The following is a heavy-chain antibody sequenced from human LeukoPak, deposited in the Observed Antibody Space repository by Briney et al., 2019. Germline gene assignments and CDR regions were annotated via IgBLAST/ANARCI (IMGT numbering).Heavy chain of an antibody. CDR3: AARGNSSPSFDY. Sequence: WIGYIYHSGSTNYNPSLKSRVTISIDASKNQFSLKLSSVTAADTAVYYCAARGNSSPSFDYWGQGTLVTVSS. J-gene: IGHJ4*02. V-gene: IGHV4-59*08. CDR2: IYHSGST. D-gene: IGHD4-23*01.